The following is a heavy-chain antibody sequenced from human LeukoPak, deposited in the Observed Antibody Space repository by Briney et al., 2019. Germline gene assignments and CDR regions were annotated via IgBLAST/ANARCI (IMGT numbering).Heavy chain of an antibody. D-gene: IGHD4-17*01. CDR3: AGTRRSYGDFVLPLDP. CDR1: GGPFNDYY. Sequence: PSETLSLTCGVFGGPFNDYYWTWIRQPPGQGLEWIGEISHSGSSTYNASLKGRVVISLDTSKSHFSLSLISVTAADTAVYYCAGTRRSYGDFVLPLDPWGQGVLVTVSS. CDR2: ISHSGSS. J-gene: IGHJ5*02. V-gene: IGHV4-34*01.